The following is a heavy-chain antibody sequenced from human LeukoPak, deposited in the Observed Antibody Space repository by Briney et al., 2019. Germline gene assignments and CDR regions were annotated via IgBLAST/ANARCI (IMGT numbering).Heavy chain of an antibody. V-gene: IGHV1-46*01. D-gene: IGHD3-9*01. Sequence: ASVKVSCKASGYTFTSYYMHWVRQAPGQGLEWMGIINPSGGSTSYAQKFQGRVTMTRDTSTSTVYMELSSLRSGDTAVYYCAREGVRYFDWLLSYFDLWGRGTLVTVSS. CDR2: INPSGGST. J-gene: IGHJ2*01. CDR3: AREGVRYFDWLLSYFDL. CDR1: GYTFTSYY.